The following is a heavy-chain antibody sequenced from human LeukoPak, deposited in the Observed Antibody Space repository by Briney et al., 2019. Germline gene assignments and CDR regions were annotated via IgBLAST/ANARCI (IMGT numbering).Heavy chain of an antibody. V-gene: IGHV1-18*01. CDR2: ISAYNGNT. D-gene: IGHD3-16*02. CDR1: GYTFTSYG. J-gene: IGHJ6*02. Sequence: ASVKVSCKASGYTFTSYGISWVRQAPGQGLEWMGWISAYNGNTNYAQKLQGSVTMTTDTSTSTAYMELRSLRSDDTAVYYCARELAADYDYVWGSYLLYGMDVWGQGTTVTVSS. CDR3: ARELAADYDYVWGSYLLYGMDV.